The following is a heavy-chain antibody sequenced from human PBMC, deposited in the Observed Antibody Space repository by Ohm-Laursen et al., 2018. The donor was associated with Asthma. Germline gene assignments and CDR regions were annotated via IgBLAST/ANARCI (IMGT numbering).Heavy chain of an antibody. J-gene: IGHJ4*02. CDR3: AREVGTTKHFDY. CDR2: IYYSGST. CDR1: GGSISSGDYY. Sequence: SQTLSLTCTVSGGSISSGDYYWSWIRQPPGKGLEWIGYIYYSGSTNYNPSLKSRVTISVDTSKNQFSLKLSSVTAADTAVYYCAREVGTTKHFDYWGQGTLVTVSS. V-gene: IGHV4-30-4*01. D-gene: IGHD1-26*01.